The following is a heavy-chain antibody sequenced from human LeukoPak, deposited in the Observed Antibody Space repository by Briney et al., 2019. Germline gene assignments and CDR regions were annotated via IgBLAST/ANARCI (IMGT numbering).Heavy chain of an antibody. D-gene: IGHD6-19*01. Sequence: GGSLRLSCAASGFTFDDYAMHWVRQAPGKGLEWVSGISWNSGSIGYADSVKGRFTISRDNAKNSLYLQMNSLRAEDTALYYCAKDMAVAGNGWFDPWGQGTLVTVSS. CDR3: AKDMAVAGNGWFDP. CDR2: ISWNSGSI. V-gene: IGHV3-9*01. J-gene: IGHJ5*02. CDR1: GFTFDDYA.